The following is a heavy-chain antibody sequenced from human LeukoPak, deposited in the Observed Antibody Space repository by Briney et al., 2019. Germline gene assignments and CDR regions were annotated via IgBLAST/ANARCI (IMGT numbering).Heavy chain of an antibody. CDR3: ANSRSGYDILTGYYPTFDY. J-gene: IGHJ4*02. Sequence: ASVKVSCKVSGYTLTEIPMHWVRQTPGKGLEWMGGFDPEDGEKIYAQKFQGRITMTEDTSTDTAYMELSSLRSEDTAVYYCANSRSGYDILTGYYPTFDYWGQGTLVTVSS. CDR2: FDPEDGEK. CDR1: GYTLTEIP. V-gene: IGHV1-24*01. D-gene: IGHD3-9*01.